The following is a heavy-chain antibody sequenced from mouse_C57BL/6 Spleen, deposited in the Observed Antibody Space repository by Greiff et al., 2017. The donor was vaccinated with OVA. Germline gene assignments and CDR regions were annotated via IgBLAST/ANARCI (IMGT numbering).Heavy chain of an antibody. CDR3: ARGGYSNPYAMDY. D-gene: IGHD2-5*01. J-gene: IGHJ4*01. CDR1: GFTFSSYA. Sequence: EVNVVESGGGLVKPGGSLKLSCAASGFTFSSYAMSWVRQTPEKRLEWVATISDGGSYTYYPDNVKGRFTISRDNAKNNLYLQMRHLQSEDTAMYYCARGGYSNPYAMDYWGQGTSVTVSS. CDR2: ISDGGSYT. V-gene: IGHV5-4*03.